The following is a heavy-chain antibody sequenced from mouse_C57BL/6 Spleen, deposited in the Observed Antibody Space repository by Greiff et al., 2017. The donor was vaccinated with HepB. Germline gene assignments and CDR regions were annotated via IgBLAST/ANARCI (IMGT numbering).Heavy chain of an antibody. Sequence: QVQLQQSGAELVRPGASVTLSCKASGYTFTDYEMHWVKQTPVHGLEWIGAIDPETGGTAYNQKFQGKAILTADKSSSTAYMELRSLTSEDSAVYYCTRQGAYWGQGTLVTVSA. CDR1: GYTFTDYE. CDR3: TRQGAY. CDR2: IDPETGGT. V-gene: IGHV1-15*01. J-gene: IGHJ3*01.